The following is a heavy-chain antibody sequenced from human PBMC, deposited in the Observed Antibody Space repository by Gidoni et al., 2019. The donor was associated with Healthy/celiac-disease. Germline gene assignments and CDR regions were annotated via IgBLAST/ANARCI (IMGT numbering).Heavy chain of an antibody. CDR1: GFPFSSYA. Sequence: EVHLFESGGGLVQSGGSLRLSCAASGFPFSSYAVSWVRQAPGKGLEWVSAISGSGGSTYYADSVKGRFTVSRDNSKNTLYLQMNSLRAEDTAVYYCAEGWHYGSGSYYTDALDIWGQGTMVTVSS. J-gene: IGHJ3*02. CDR2: ISGSGGST. CDR3: AEGWHYGSGSYYTDALDI. D-gene: IGHD3-10*01. V-gene: IGHV3-23*01.